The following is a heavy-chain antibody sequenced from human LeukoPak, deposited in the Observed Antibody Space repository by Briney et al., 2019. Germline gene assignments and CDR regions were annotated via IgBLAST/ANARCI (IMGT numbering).Heavy chain of an antibody. D-gene: IGHD3-22*01. CDR2: IKQDGSEK. J-gene: IGHJ4*02. CDR1: GFTFSSYW. CDR3: ARVFTTIVVDRTYYFDY. Sequence: GGSLRLSCAASGFTFSSYWMGWVRQAPGKGLEWVANIKQDGSEKYYVDSVKGRFTISRDNAKNSLYLQMNSLRAEDTAVYYCARVFTTIVVDRTYYFDYWGQGTLVTVSS. V-gene: IGHV3-7*01.